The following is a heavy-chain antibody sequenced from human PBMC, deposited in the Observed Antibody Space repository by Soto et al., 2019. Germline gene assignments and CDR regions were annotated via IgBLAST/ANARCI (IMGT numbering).Heavy chain of an antibody. Sequence: EVQLLESGGGLVQPGGSLRLSCAASGFTFSNYAVTWVRQAPGKGLEWVSTISGSGGSTYYADSVKGRFTISRDNSKNTLYLQVNGLRAEDTAVYYCAKDQGSSWYEIDYWGQGTLVTVSS. CDR1: GFTFSNYA. D-gene: IGHD6-13*01. V-gene: IGHV3-23*01. J-gene: IGHJ4*02. CDR3: AKDQGSSWYEIDY. CDR2: ISGSGGST.